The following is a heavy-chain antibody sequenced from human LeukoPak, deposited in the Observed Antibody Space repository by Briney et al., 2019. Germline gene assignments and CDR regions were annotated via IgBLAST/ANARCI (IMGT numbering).Heavy chain of an antibody. Sequence: GESLKISCKGSGYTFTSFWIGWVRQMPGKGLEWMGIIYPGDSDTRYSPSFQGQVTISADKSISTAYLQWSSLKASDTAMYYCARHQGXAVATPDYWGQGTLVAVSS. J-gene: IGHJ4*02. CDR2: IYPGDSDT. CDR1: GYTFTSFW. CDR3: ARHQGXAVATPDY. D-gene: IGHD6-19*01. V-gene: IGHV5-51*01.